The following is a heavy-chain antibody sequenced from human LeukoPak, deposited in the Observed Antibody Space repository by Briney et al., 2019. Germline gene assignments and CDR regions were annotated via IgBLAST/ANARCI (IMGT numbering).Heavy chain of an antibody. CDR3: TRDILSSSSWSPFDY. CDR2: IRSKAYGGTT. D-gene: IGHD6-13*01. V-gene: IGHV3-49*03. J-gene: IGHJ4*02. CDR1: GFTFGDYA. Sequence: PGRSLRLSCTASGFTFGDYAMSWFRQAPGKGLEWVGFIRSKAYGGTTGYAASVKGRFTISRDDSKSIAYLQMNSLKTEDTAVYYCTRDILSSSSWSPFDYWGQGTLVTVSS.